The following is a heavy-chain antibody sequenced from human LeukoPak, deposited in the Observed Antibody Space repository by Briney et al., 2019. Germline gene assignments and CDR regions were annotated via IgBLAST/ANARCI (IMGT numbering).Heavy chain of an antibody. D-gene: IGHD6-13*01. J-gene: IGHJ4*02. Sequence: ASVKVSCKASGYTFTSYGISWVRQAPGKGFEWMGWISAYNGNTNYAQKLQGRVTMTTDTSTSTAYMELRSLRSDDTAVYYCARGPASVPTAAALDYWGQGTLVTVSS. CDR1: GYTFTSYG. V-gene: IGHV1-18*04. CDR3: ARGPASVPTAAALDY. CDR2: ISAYNGNT.